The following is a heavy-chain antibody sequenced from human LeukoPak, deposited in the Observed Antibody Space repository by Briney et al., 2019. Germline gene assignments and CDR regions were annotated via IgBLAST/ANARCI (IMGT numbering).Heavy chain of an antibody. V-gene: IGHV3-21*01. CDR3: ARLILRYFDWREGGDY. CDR1: GFTFSSYS. Sequence: GGSLRLSCAASGFTFSSYSMNWVRQAPGKGLEWVSSISSSSSYIYYADSVKGRFTISRDNAKNSLYLQMNSLRAEDTAVYYCARLILRYFDWREGGDYWGQGTLVTVSS. D-gene: IGHD3-9*01. J-gene: IGHJ4*02. CDR2: ISSSSSYI.